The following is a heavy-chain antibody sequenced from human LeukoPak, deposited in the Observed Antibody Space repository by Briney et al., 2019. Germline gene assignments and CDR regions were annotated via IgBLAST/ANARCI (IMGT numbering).Heavy chain of an antibody. Sequence: ASVKVSCKASGGTFSSYATSWVRQAPGQGLEWMGGIIPIFGTANYAQKFQGRVTITADKSTSTAYMELSSLRSEDTAVYYCARAGDTAMETTSGYNWFDPWGQGTLVTVSS. CDR2: IIPIFGTA. J-gene: IGHJ5*02. D-gene: IGHD5-18*01. CDR3: ARAGDTAMETTSGYNWFDP. V-gene: IGHV1-69*06. CDR1: GGTFSSYA.